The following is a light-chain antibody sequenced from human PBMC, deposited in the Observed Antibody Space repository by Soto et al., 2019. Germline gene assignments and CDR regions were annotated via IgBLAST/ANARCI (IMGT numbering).Light chain of an antibody. J-gene: IGKJ2*01. V-gene: IGKV3-20*01. CDR3: QQYGSSSYT. CDR2: AAS. CDR1: QSISSSY. Sequence: EIVLTQSPGTLSLSPGERATLSCRASQSISSSYLAWYQQKPGQAPRLLIYAASSRATGIPDRFSGSGSGTDFTLTISRLEPEDFAVYYYQQYGSSSYTFGQGTQLKIK.